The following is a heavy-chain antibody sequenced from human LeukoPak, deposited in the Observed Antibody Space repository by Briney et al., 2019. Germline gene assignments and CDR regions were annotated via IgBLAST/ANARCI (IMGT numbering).Heavy chain of an antibody. J-gene: IGHJ4*02. D-gene: IGHD3-16*02. Sequence: GRSLRLSCAASGFTFSSYGMHWVRQAPGKGLEWVAVISYDGSNKYYADSVKGRFTISRDNAKNSLYLQMNSLRAEDTAVYYCARGAGGYVWGSYHHFDYWGQGTLVTVSS. CDR3: ARGAGGYVWGSYHHFDY. V-gene: IGHV3-30*03. CDR2: ISYDGSNK. CDR1: GFTFSSYG.